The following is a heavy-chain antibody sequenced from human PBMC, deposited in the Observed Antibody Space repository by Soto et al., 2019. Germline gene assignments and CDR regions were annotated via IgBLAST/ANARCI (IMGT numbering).Heavy chain of an antibody. D-gene: IGHD2-21*02. J-gene: IGHJ6*02. V-gene: IGHV4-34*01. CDR2: INHSGTI. CDR1: DGSFIGHY. CDR3: ARADRTLVTSYSLDV. Sequence: SETLSLTCAVYDGSFIGHYWTWIRQPPGKGLEWIGEINHSGTINFNPSLKSRLTISLDTSKKHFSLKLSSVADADTAAYYCARADRTLVTSYSLDVWGQGTTVTVSS.